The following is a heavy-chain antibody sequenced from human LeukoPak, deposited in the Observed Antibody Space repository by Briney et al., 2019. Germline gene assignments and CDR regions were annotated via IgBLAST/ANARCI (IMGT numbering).Heavy chain of an antibody. J-gene: IGHJ2*01. CDR1: GYTFTSYG. CDR3: ARDVVVVPAAIGPXXFDL. CDR2: ISAYNGNT. Sequence: ASVKVSCKASGYTFTSYGISWVRQAPGQGLEWMGWISAYNGNTNYAQKLQGRVTMTTDTSTSTAYMELRSLRSDDTAVYYCARDVVVVPAAIGPXXFDLWGXGTLVTVSS. V-gene: IGHV1-18*01. D-gene: IGHD2-2*02.